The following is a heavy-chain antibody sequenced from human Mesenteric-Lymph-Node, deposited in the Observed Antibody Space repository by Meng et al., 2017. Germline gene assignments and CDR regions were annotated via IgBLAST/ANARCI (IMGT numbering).Heavy chain of an antibody. CDR3: ARVPRENYGDYESAEYFQH. V-gene: IGHV4-31*03. Sequence: LRLSCTVSGGSINNGDYYWSWIRQHPGKGLECIGHMYYSGNTYYNPSLKSRVTISVDTSKNQFSLKLSSVTAADTAVYYCARVPRENYGDYESAEYFQHWGQGTLVTVSS. D-gene: IGHD4-17*01. CDR2: MYYSGNT. J-gene: IGHJ1*01. CDR1: GGSINNGDYY.